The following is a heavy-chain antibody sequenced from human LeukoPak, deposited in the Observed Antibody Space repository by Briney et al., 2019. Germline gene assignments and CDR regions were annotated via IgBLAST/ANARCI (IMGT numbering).Heavy chain of an antibody. CDR1: GFTFSSYA. CDR2: ISGSGGST. V-gene: IGHV3-23*01. CDR3: AKRIYSSGYYYEAIPIDY. J-gene: IGHJ4*02. D-gene: IGHD3-22*01. Sequence: GGSLRLSCAASGFTFSSYAMSWVRQAPGKGLEWVSAISGSGGSTYYADSVKGRFTISRDNSKNTLYLQMNSLRAEDTAVYYCAKRIYSSGYYYEAIPIDYWGQGTLVTVSS.